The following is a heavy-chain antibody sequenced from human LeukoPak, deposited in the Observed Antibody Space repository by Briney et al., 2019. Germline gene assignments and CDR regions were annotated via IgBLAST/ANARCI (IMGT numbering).Heavy chain of an antibody. Sequence: TGGSLRLSCAASGFTFSSYAMHWVRQAPGKGLERVAVISYAGSNKYYADSVKGRFTISRDKSKNTLYLQMNSLRVEDTAVFYCARDQYDTWSRRGNFDSWGQGTLVIVSS. V-gene: IGHV3-30*04. D-gene: IGHD3-3*01. J-gene: IGHJ4*02. CDR2: ISYAGSNK. CDR3: ARDQYDTWSRRGNFDS. CDR1: GFTFSSYA.